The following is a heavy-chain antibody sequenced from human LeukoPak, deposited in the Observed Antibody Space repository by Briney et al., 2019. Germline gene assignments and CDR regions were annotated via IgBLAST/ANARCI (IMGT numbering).Heavy chain of an antibody. Sequence: GGSLRLSCAASGFTFSDYDMHWVRRAQGKGLEWVAYIRYDGSNKYYVDSVKGRFTISRDNSKNTLYLKMKSLRAEDTAVYYCAKDFPHYYGSGTLDYWGQGTLVTVST. CDR1: GFTFSDYD. J-gene: IGHJ4*02. CDR3: AKDFPHYYGSGTLDY. V-gene: IGHV3-30*02. CDR2: IRYDGSNK. D-gene: IGHD3-10*01.